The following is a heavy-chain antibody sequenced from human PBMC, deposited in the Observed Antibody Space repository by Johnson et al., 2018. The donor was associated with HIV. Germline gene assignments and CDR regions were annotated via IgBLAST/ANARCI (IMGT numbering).Heavy chain of an antibody. CDR2: ISYDGSNK. CDR3: ARDRGLGRGDGFDI. V-gene: IGHV3-30*04. D-gene: IGHD7-27*01. CDR1: GFTFSSYA. J-gene: IGHJ3*02. Sequence: QVQLVESGGGVVQPGRSLRLSCAASGFTFSSYAMHWVRQAPGKGLEWVAVISYDGSNKYYADSVKGRVTISRDNSKNTLYLQMNSLRAEDTAVCYCARDRGLGRGDGFDIWGQGTMVTV.